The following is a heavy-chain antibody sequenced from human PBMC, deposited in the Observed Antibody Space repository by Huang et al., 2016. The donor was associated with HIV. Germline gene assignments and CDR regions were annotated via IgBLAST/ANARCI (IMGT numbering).Heavy chain of an antibody. CDR2: IIPIFGTA. D-gene: IGHD3-22*01. V-gene: IGHV1-69*13. Sequence: QVQLVQSGAEVKKPGYSVKVSCKASGGTFISYAISGVRQAPGQGREGMVGIIPIFGTANYAQKFQGRVTITADESTSTAYMELSSLRSEDTAVYYCARARGYYDSSVSYYFDYWGQGTLVTVSS. CDR3: ARARGYYDSSVSYYFDY. CDR1: GGTFISYA. J-gene: IGHJ4*02.